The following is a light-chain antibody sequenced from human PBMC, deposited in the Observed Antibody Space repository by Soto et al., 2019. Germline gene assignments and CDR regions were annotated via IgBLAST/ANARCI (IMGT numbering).Light chain of an antibody. CDR1: TGAVTSGHY. CDR3: LLSYSGARV. Sequence: QAVVTQETSLTVSPGGTVTLTWGSSTGAVTSGHYPYWFQQKPGQAPRTLIYVTSNKHSWTPARFSGSLLGGKAALTLSGAQPEDEAEYYCLLSYSGARVFGGGTK. CDR2: VTS. J-gene: IGLJ3*02. V-gene: IGLV7-46*01.